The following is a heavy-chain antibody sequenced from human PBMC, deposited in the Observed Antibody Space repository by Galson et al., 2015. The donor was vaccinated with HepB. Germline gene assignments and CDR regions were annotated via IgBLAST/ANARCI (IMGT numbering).Heavy chain of an antibody. J-gene: IGHJ5*02. CDR1: AFTFSDYY. CDR3: AKMQLTWYGSETGKDWFDP. Sequence: SLRLSCAASAFTFSDYYMSWIRQAPGKGLEWVSTISSSSTHTNYAEAVKGRFTISRDNAKNSLYLQMNSLRVEDTAVYYCAKMQLTWYGSETGKDWFDPWGQGTLVTVSS. D-gene: IGHD3-10*01. CDR2: ISSSSTHT. V-gene: IGHV3-11*03.